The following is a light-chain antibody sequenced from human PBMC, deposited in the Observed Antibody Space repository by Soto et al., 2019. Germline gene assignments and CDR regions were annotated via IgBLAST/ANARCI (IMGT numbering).Light chain of an antibody. V-gene: IGKV3-20*01. CDR2: GAS. Sequence: EIVLTQSTGTLSLSPGERATLSCRASQSVSNNYLAWYKQKPGQAPRIVIDGASSRATGIPDRFSVSGSGTDFTLTISRLEPEDFAVYFCQKYVIPPRTFGQGTKVEIK. J-gene: IGKJ1*01. CDR3: QKYVIPPRT. CDR1: QSVSNNY.